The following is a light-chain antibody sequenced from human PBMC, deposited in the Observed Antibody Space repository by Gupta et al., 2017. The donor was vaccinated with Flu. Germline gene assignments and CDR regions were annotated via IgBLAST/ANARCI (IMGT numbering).Light chain of an antibody. CDR3: ETWDSNTRV. CDR1: SGHSSYI. J-gene: IGLJ3*02. V-gene: IGLV4-60*03. Sequence: VKLTCNLSSGHSSYIIAWHKQQAGKDPGYLMRRVGSGSYNKGSGAPDRFSGSSSGDERSLTISNRQSEDEADYYCETWDSNTRVFGGGTKLTVL. CDR2: RVGSGSY.